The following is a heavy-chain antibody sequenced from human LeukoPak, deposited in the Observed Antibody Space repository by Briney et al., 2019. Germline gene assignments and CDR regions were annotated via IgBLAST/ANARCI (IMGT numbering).Heavy chain of an antibody. Sequence: ASVKVSCKASRYTFTVHYMHWLRQPPGQGPEWMGWIHPNGGTNYAPKFQGRVTLTRDTSISTAYMELSSLSSDDTAVYYCARMWSDYSHYDYWGQGTLVTVSS. J-gene: IGHJ4*02. D-gene: IGHD4-11*01. CDR3: ARMWSDYSHYDY. V-gene: IGHV1-2*02. CDR2: IHPNGGT. CDR1: RYTFTVHY.